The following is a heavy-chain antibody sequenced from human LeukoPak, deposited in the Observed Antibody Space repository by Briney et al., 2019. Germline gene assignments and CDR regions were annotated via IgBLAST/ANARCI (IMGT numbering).Heavy chain of an antibody. V-gene: IGHV1-8*01. J-gene: IGHJ4*02. Sequence: RASVKVSCKASGYTFTSYDINWVRQATGQGLEWMGWMNPNSGNTGYAQKFQGRVTMTRNTSISTAYMELGSLRSEDTAVYYCARWGGYDLNLDYWGQGTLVTVSS. D-gene: IGHD5-12*01. CDR3: ARWGGYDLNLDY. CDR1: GYTFTSYD. CDR2: MNPNSGNT.